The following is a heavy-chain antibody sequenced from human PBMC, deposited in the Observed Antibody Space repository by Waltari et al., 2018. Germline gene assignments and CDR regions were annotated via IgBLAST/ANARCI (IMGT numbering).Heavy chain of an antibody. CDR3: ARDESGSYDY. V-gene: IGHV3-30-3*01. CDR2: ISYDGSNK. Sequence: QVQLVESGGGVVQPGRSLRLSCAASGFTFSSYAMHWVRQAQGKGLEWVAVISYDGSNKYCADSVKGRFTISRDNSKNTLYLQMNSLRAEDTAVYYCARDESGSYDYWGQGTLVTVSS. CDR1: GFTFSSYA. J-gene: IGHJ4*02. D-gene: IGHD1-26*01.